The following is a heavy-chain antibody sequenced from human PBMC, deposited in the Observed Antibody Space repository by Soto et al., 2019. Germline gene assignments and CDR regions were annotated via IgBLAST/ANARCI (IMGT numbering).Heavy chain of an antibody. Sequence: SVKVSCTASGFTFTSSAVQWVRQARGQRLEWIGWIVVGSGNTNYAQKFQERVTITRDMSTSTAYMELSSLRSEDTAVYYCAADRGCSGGSCSDAFDIWGQGTMVTVSS. V-gene: IGHV1-58*01. CDR3: AADRGCSGGSCSDAFDI. D-gene: IGHD2-15*01. J-gene: IGHJ3*02. CDR1: GFTFTSSA. CDR2: IVVGSGNT.